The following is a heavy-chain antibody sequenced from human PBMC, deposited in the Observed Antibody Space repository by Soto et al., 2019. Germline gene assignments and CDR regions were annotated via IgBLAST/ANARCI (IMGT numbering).Heavy chain of an antibody. CDR3: ARGVRTYDFWSGYYSPNYYYGMDV. Sequence: ASVKVSCKASGYTFTSYDINWVRQATGQGLEWMGWMNPNSGNTGYAQKFQGRVTMTRNTSISTAYMELSSLRSEDTAVYYCARGVRTYDFWSGYYSPNYYYGMDVWGQGTTVTVS. J-gene: IGHJ6*02. V-gene: IGHV1-8*01. CDR2: MNPNSGNT. CDR1: GYTFTSYD. D-gene: IGHD3-3*01.